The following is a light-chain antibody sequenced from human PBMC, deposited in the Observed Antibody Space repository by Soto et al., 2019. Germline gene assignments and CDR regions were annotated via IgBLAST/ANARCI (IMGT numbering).Light chain of an antibody. Sequence: ENGLRESLGTLSLSPKERATLSCRASQSVRSNYLTWYQQKPGQAPRLLIFGASSRATGIPDRFSGSGSGTDFTLTISRLEPEDCALYYSQQYGSPPITSCQGTRLEI. CDR1: QSVRSNY. CDR2: GAS. J-gene: IGKJ5*01. CDR3: QQYGSPPIT. V-gene: IGKV3-20*01.